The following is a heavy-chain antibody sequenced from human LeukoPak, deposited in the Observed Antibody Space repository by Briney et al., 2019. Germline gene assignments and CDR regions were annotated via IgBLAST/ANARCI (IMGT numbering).Heavy chain of an antibody. Sequence: SQTLSLTCTVSGGSISSGGYYWIWIRQHPGKGLEWIGYIYYSGSTYYNPSLKSRVTISVDTSKNQFSLKLSSVTAADTAVYYCARDVGDPRGAFDIWGQGTMVTVSS. V-gene: IGHV4-31*03. CDR3: ARDVGDPRGAFDI. CDR2: IYYSGST. D-gene: IGHD2-15*01. CDR1: GGSISSGGYY. J-gene: IGHJ3*02.